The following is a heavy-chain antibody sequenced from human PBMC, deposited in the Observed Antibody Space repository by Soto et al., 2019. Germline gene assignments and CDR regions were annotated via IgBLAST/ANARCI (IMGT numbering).Heavy chain of an antibody. D-gene: IGHD3-9*01. Sequence: EVQLVESGGGWVQPGGSLRLSCAASGFTVSSNYMSWVRQAPGKGLEWVSVIYSGGSTYYADSVKGRFTISRDNSKNTLYLQMNSLRAEDTAVYYCARDSDDILTGYYPGDYWGQGTLVTVSS. J-gene: IGHJ4*02. CDR1: GFTVSSNY. CDR2: IYSGGST. CDR3: ARDSDDILTGYYPGDY. V-gene: IGHV3-66*01.